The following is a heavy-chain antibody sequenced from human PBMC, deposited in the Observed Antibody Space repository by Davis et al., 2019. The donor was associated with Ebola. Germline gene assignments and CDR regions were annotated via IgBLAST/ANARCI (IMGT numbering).Heavy chain of an antibody. D-gene: IGHD6-6*01. CDR2: VYHTGSA. V-gene: IGHV4-59*08. CDR1: GDSIDTDY. CDR3: AGLRLVSFFAY. J-gene: IGHJ4*02. Sequence: MPSETLSLTCTVSGDSIDTDYWSWIRQPPGKGLEWIGYVYHTGSANYNPSFKSRDTMAVDTSRSQFSLRLTSVTAADTATYYCAGLRLVSFFAYWGQGALVTVSS.